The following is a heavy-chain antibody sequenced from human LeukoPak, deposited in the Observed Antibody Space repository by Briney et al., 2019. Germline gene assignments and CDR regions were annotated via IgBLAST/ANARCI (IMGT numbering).Heavy chain of an antibody. V-gene: IGHV1-18*01. CDR2: ISAYNGNT. CDR3: ARGYSSSWYAAFDI. J-gene: IGHJ3*02. CDR1: GYTFTSYG. Sequence: ASVSVSCKASGYTFTSYGISWVLQAPGQGLEWMGWISAYNGNTNYAQKLQGRVTMTTDTSTSTAYMELRSLRSDDTAVYYCARGYSSSWYAAFDIWGQGTMVTVSS. D-gene: IGHD6-13*01.